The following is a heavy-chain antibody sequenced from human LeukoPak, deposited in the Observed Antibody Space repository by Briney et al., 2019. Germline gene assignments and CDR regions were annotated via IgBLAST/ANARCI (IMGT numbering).Heavy chain of an antibody. CDR2: ISYDGSNK. Sequence: PGRSLRLSCAASGFTFSSYAMHWVRQAPGKGLEWVAVISYDGSNKYYADSVKGRFTISRDNSKNTLYLQMNSLRAEDMAVYYCARDLRDFWSGDFDYWGQGTLVTVSS. D-gene: IGHD3-3*01. V-gene: IGHV3-30*04. J-gene: IGHJ4*02. CDR1: GFTFSSYA. CDR3: ARDLRDFWSGDFDY.